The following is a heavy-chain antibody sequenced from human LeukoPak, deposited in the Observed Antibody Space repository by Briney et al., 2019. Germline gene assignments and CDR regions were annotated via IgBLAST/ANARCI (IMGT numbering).Heavy chain of an antibody. Sequence: GGPLRLSCATSGFTFRTCGVHWVRQAPGKGLEWVALMSSDGIKTYYADSVKGRFTVSRDSSKDTLYLQMSSLRADDTAVYYCAKDHAGTGRAFEYWGQGTLVTVSS. V-gene: IGHV3-30*18. CDR1: GFTFRTCG. CDR2: MSSDGIKT. J-gene: IGHJ4*02. D-gene: IGHD1-1*01. CDR3: AKDHAGTGRAFEY.